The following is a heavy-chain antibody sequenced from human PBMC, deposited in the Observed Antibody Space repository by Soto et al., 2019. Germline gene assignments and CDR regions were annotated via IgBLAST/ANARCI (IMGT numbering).Heavy chain of an antibody. J-gene: IGHJ6*02. Sequence: QVQVVQSGAEVKETGSSVKVSCKASGDTFNRDVVSWVRQAPGQGLEWMGGIIPLFGTTNYAQKLQGRVTITADESTNTVYMELRNLRVDDTAVYYCADLRGVDVWGQGTAVTVSS. CDR1: GDTFNRDV. CDR3: ADLRGVDV. CDR2: IIPLFGTT. V-gene: IGHV1-69*01.